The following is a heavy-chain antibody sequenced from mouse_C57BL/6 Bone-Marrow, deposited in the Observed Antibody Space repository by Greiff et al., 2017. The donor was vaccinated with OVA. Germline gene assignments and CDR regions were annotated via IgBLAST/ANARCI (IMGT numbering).Heavy chain of an antibody. CDR2: IDPENGDS. Sequence: VQLQQSGAELVRPGASVKLSCTASGFNIKDDYMHWVKQRPEQGLEWIGWIDPENGDSEYASKFQGKATITADTSSNTAYLQLSSLTSEDTAVYYCTTFGFAYWGQGTLVTVSA. J-gene: IGHJ3*01. V-gene: IGHV14-4*01. CDR1: GFNIKDDY. CDR3: TTFGFAY.